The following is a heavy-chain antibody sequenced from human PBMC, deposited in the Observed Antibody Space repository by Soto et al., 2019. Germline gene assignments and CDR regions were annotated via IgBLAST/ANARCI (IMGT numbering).Heavy chain of an antibody. CDR1: GGSLSSYY. CDR3: GSVRPSGYVLS. D-gene: IGHD6-25*01. Sequence: SETLSLTCTVSGGSLSSYYWTWIRQSPGKGLEWFGYVYFSGNTNYNPSLKSRVTISIDTSKNQFSLRLASVTAADTAFYYCGSVRPSGYVLSWGQGTLVTVSS. J-gene: IGHJ5*02. V-gene: IGHV4-59*01. CDR2: VYFSGNT.